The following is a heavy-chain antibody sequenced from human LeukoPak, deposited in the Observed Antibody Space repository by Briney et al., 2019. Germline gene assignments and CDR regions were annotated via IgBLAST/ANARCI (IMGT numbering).Heavy chain of an antibody. V-gene: IGHV4-59*11. CDR2: IYYSGST. D-gene: IGHD3-16*01. Sequence: SETLSLTCTVSGGSISSHYWSWIRQPPGKGLEWIGYIYYSGSTNYNPSLKSRVTISVDTSKNQFSLKLSSVTAADTAVYYCARSGGDTSLFDYWGQGTLVTVSS. CDR3: ARSGGDTSLFDY. J-gene: IGHJ4*02. CDR1: GGSISSHY.